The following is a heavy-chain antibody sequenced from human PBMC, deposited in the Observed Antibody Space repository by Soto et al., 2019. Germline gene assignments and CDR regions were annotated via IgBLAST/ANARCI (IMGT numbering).Heavy chain of an antibody. J-gene: IGHJ4*02. Sequence: GGSLRLSCVASGFTFSSEYMSWVRQAPGKGLEWVGNINQDGSEIYYLDSVKGRFTISRDNAKKSVFLQMNSLRAEDTAVYYCATIAALRFDYLGQGNLVTVS. CDR1: GFTFSSEY. CDR3: ATIAALRFDY. CDR2: INQDGSEI. D-gene: IGHD6-13*01. V-gene: IGHV3-7*02.